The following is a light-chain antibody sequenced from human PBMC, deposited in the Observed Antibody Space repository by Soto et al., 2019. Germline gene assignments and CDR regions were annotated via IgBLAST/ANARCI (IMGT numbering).Light chain of an antibody. CDR2: DAS. CDR1: QSISSW. V-gene: IGKV1-5*01. J-gene: IGKJ1*01. CDR3: QQSYSNSRT. Sequence: DIQMTQSPSTLSASVGDRVTITCRASQSISSWLAWYQQKPGKAPKLLIYDASSLESGVPSRFSGSGSGTEFTLTISSLQPEDFATYYCQQSYSNSRTFGQGTKVDIK.